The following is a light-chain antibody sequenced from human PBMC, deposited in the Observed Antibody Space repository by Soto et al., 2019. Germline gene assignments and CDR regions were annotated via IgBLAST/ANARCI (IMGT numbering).Light chain of an antibody. CDR1: QGVSSY. CDR2: DAS. CDR3: QQYGSYPPA. V-gene: IGKV3-20*01. J-gene: IGKJ1*01. Sequence: EIVLTQSPATLSLSPGERATLSCRASQGVSSYLAWYQQKPGQAPRLLIYDASSRATGTPDRFSGSGSGTDFPLPINRLEPEDFALYYCQQYGSYPPAFGQGTKVDIK.